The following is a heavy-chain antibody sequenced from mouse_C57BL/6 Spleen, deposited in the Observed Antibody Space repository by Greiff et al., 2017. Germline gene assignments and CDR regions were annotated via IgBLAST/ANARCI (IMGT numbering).Heavy chain of an antibody. CDR1: GYTFTSYW. Sequence: QVQLQQPGAELVKPGASVKMSCTASGYTFTSYWITWVKPRPGQGLEWIGDLYPGSGSTNYNEKFKSTATLTVDTSSSTAYMQLSSLTSEDSAVYYWAREPEGYFDVWGTGTTGTVSS. V-gene: IGHV1-55*01. J-gene: IGHJ1*03. CDR2: LYPGSGST. CDR3: AREPEGYFDV.